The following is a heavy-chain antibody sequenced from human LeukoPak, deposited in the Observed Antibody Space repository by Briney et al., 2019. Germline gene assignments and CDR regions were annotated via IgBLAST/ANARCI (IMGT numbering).Heavy chain of an antibody. D-gene: IGHD5-18*01. CDR3: ARLHGYSYGSHY. CDR1: GGSFSGYY. J-gene: IGHJ4*02. V-gene: IGHV4-34*01. Sequence: SETLSLTCAVYGGSFSGYYWSWIRQPPGKGLEWIGEINHSGSTNYNPSLKSRVTISVDTSKNQFSLKLSSVTAADTAVYYCARLHGYSYGSHYWGQGTLVTVSS. CDR2: INHSGST.